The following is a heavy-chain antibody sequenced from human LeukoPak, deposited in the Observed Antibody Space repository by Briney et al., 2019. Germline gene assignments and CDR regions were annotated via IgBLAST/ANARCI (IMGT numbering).Heavy chain of an antibody. D-gene: IGHD6-13*01. V-gene: IGHV3-43*02. Sequence: GGSLRLSCAASGFTFDDYAMHWVRQAPGKGLEWVSLISGDGGSTYYADSGKGRFTISRDNSKNSLYLQMNSLRTEDTALYYCAKDLAWGAAAGMVFDYWGQGTLVTVSS. CDR1: GFTFDDYA. CDR2: ISGDGGST. CDR3: AKDLAWGAAAGMVFDY. J-gene: IGHJ4*02.